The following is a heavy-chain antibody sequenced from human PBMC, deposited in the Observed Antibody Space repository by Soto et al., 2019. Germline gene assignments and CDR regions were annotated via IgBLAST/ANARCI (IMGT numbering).Heavy chain of an antibody. J-gene: IGHJ5*02. CDR3: ARGVGSGSYYNQYNWFDP. D-gene: IGHD3-10*01. CDR1: GYTFTNYG. V-gene: IGHV1-18*01. CDR2: INVYNGNT. Sequence: QFQLVQSGGEVKKPGASVKVSCKASGYTFTNYGISWVRQAPGQGLEWMGWINVYNGNTKYAQKVHGRGTMTTDTSTSTAYMELRSLRSDATAVYYCARGVGSGSYYNQYNWFDPWGQGTLVTVSS.